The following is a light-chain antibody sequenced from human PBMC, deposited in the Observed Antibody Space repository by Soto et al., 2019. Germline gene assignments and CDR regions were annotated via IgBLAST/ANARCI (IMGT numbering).Light chain of an antibody. CDR3: NSFTTSSTYV. J-gene: IGLJ1*01. Sequence: QSVLTQPPSVSGSPGQSVAISCTGTSSDVGSYNRVAWYQQPPGTAPKLIIYDVTNRPSGVPDRFSGSKSGNTASLTISGLQAEDEADYYCNSFTTSSTYVFGTGTKDTVL. CDR2: DVT. V-gene: IGLV2-18*02. CDR1: SSDVGSYNR.